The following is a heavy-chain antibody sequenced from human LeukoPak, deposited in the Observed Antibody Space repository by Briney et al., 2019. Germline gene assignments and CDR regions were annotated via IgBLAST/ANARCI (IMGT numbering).Heavy chain of an antibody. V-gene: IGHV4-39*01. CDR2: IYYSGST. CDR1: GGSISSSSYY. CDR3: ASIPTAKLLYYYYYMDV. D-gene: IGHD4-11*01. J-gene: IGHJ6*03. Sequence: PSETLSLTCTVSGGSISSSSYYWGWIRQPPGQGLEWIGSIYYSGSTYYNPSLKSRVTISVDTSKNQFSLKLSSVTAADTAVYYCASIPTAKLLYYYYYMDVWGKGTTVTVSS.